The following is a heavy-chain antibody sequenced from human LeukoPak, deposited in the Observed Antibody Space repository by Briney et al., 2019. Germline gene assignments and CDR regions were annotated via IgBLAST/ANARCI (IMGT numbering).Heavy chain of an antibody. D-gene: IGHD1-1*01. J-gene: IGHJ4*02. Sequence: GGSLRLSCAASGFTFSSYGMNWVRQASGKGLEWVAVISYDGYNKYYADSVKGRFTISRDNSKNTLYLQMNSLRAEDTAVYYCAREVNGFDYWGQGTLVTVSS. V-gene: IGHV3-30*03. CDR3: AREVNGFDY. CDR1: GFTFSSYG. CDR2: ISYDGYNK.